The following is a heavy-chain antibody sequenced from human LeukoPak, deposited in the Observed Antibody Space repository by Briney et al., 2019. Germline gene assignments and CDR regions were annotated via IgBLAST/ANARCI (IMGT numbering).Heavy chain of an antibody. D-gene: IGHD5-24*01. CDR3: ARSMATIPTPGGY. CDR1: GGSISNYY. CDR2: IYYTGST. V-gene: IGHV4-59*01. J-gene: IGHJ4*02. Sequence: PSETLSLTCTVSGGSISNYYWNWIRQPPGKGLEWIGYIYYTGSTNYNPSLKSRVTMSVDTSKNQFSLNLKSVTPEDTAVYYCARSMATIPTPGGYWGQGTLVTVSS.